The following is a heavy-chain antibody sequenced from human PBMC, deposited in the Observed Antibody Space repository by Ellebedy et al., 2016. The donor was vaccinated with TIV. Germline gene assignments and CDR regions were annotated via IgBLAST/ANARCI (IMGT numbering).Heavy chain of an antibody. CDR1: GGSFSGYY. CDR3: ARQGWNSFRFNYYYYGMDV. J-gene: IGHJ6*02. CDR2: INHSGST. D-gene: IGHD1-7*01. Sequence: MPSETLSLTCTVYGGSFSGYYWSWIRQPPGKGLEWIGEINHSGSTNSNPSLQSRVTISVDTSKNQFSLKLSSVTAADTAVFYCARQGWNSFRFNYYYYGMDVWGQGTTVTVSS. V-gene: IGHV4-34*01.